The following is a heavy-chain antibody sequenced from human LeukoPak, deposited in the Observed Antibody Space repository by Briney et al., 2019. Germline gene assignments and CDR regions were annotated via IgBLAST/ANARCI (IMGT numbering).Heavy chain of an antibody. CDR3: ATSSWLRDAFDI. Sequence: GASVKVSCKASGYTFTSYDINWVRQATGQGLEWMGWMNPNSGNTGYAQKFQGRVTMTRNTSISTAYMELSSLRSDDTAVYYCATSSWLRDAFDIWGQGTVVTVSS. J-gene: IGHJ3*02. V-gene: IGHV1-8*01. CDR2: MNPNSGNT. D-gene: IGHD6-13*01. CDR1: GYTFTSYD.